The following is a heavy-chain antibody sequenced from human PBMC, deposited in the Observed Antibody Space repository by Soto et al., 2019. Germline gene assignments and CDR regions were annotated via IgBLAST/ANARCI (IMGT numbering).Heavy chain of an antibody. V-gene: IGHV1-69*06. J-gene: IGHJ4*02. CDR1: GATFTTYA. D-gene: IGHD3-3*01. Sequence: QVQLVQSGAEVKKPGSSVKVSCKASGATFTTYAFNWVRQAPGQGLEWMGGIVTFTGTTKYAQMFQGRVTLTADKSTSTTYLELSSLTSGDTAVYYCATLPPSGTYFKFDYWGQGTLVTVSS. CDR3: ATLPPSGTYFKFDY. CDR2: IVTFTGTT.